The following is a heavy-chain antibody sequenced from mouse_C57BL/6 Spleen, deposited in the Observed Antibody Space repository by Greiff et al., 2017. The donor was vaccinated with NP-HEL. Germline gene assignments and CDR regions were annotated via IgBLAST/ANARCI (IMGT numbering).Heavy chain of an antibody. Sequence: EVMLVESEGGLVQPGSSMKLSCTASGFTFSDYYMAWVRQVPEKGLEWVANINYDGSSTYYLDSLKSRFIISRDNAKNILSLQMSSLKSEDTATYYCARGHSSGYVEYAMDYWGQGTSVTVSS. CDR3: ARGHSSGYVEYAMDY. CDR1: GFTFSDYY. D-gene: IGHD3-2*02. V-gene: IGHV5-16*01. J-gene: IGHJ4*01. CDR2: INYDGSST.